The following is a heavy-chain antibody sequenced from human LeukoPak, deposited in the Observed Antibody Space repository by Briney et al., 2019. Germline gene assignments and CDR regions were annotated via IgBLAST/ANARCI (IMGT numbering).Heavy chain of an antibody. CDR2: ISSSGSST. CDR1: GFAFSSFG. CDR3: AKQYSSDWNGVAEYFQH. V-gene: IGHV3-23*01. J-gene: IGHJ1*01. Sequence: GGSLRLSCAASGFAFSSFGMSWVRQAPGKGLEWVSGISSSGSSTYYADSVKGRSTISRDNSKNTLYLQMNSLRTEDTAVYYCAKQYSSDWNGVAEYFQHWGRGTLVTVSS. D-gene: IGHD6-19*01.